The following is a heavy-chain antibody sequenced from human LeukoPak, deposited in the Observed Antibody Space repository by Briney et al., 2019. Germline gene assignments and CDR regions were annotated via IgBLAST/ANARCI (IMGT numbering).Heavy chain of an antibody. D-gene: IGHD2-21*02. V-gene: IGHV3-23*01. CDR2: TSATGSTT. CDR1: GLTFSTYA. Sequence: PGGSLRLSCTASGLTFSTYALSWVRQTPGKGLEWLSVTSATGSTTYYADSVRGRFTISRDNSKNTLYLQMNSLRVEDTAVYYCAKALGVTLYFDYWGQGTLVTVSS. CDR3: AKALGVTLYFDY. J-gene: IGHJ4*02.